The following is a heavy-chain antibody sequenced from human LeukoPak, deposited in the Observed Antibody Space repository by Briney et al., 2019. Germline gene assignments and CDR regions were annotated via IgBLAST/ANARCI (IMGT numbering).Heavy chain of an antibody. CDR3: ARARLAVAGTGSHYYYYYGMDV. V-gene: IGHV1-2*06. D-gene: IGHD6-19*01. J-gene: IGHJ6*02. CDR1: GYTFTGYY. CDR2: INPNSGGT. Sequence: GASVKVSCKASGYTFTGYYMHWVRQAPGQGLEWMGRINPNSGGTNYAQKFQGRVTMTRDTSISTAYMELSRLRSDDTAVYYCARARLAVAGTGSHYYYYYGMDVWGQGTTVTVSS.